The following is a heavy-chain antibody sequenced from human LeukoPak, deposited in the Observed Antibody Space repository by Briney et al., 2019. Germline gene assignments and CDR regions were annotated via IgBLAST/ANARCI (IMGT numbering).Heavy chain of an antibody. CDR1: GFTFTTTW. CDR2: IKANSAGATT. D-gene: IGHD3-22*01. Sequence: GGSLRLSCAASGFTFTTTWMGWVRQAPGKGLEWVGRIKANSAGATTAYAAPVEGRFIISRGDSKNMLYLQMDSLKTEDTAVYYCTMTLRRDSSGLNWGQGTLVTVSS. V-gene: IGHV3-15*01. CDR3: TMTLRRDSSGLN. J-gene: IGHJ4*02.